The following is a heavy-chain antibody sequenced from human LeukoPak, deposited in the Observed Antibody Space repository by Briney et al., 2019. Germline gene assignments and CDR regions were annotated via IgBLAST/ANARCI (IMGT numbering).Heavy chain of an antibody. J-gene: IGHJ6*03. V-gene: IGHV4-38-2*01. Sequence: SETLSLTCAVSGYSISSGYYWGWIRQPPGKGLEWIGSIYQSGSTDYNPSLKSRVTISVDTSKNQFSLKLSSVTAADTAVYYCARGVVVVAGYYYYYMDVWGKGTTVTVSS. D-gene: IGHD2-15*01. CDR3: ARGVVVVAGYYYYYMDV. CDR1: GYSISSGYY. CDR2: IYQSGST.